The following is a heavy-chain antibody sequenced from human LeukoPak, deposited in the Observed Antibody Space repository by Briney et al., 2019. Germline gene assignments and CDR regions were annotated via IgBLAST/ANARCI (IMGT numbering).Heavy chain of an antibody. CDR2: ISSSSSNI. V-gene: IGHV3-48*03. D-gene: IGHD3-22*01. CDR1: GFTFSSYE. J-gene: IGHJ3*02. Sequence: GGSLRLSCAVSGFTFSSYEMNWVRQAPGKGLEWVSYISSSSSNIYYADCVKGRFTISRDNAKNSLYLQMNSLRAEDTAVYYCARDHHRRHYDSQARDTFDIWGPGTLVTVSS. CDR3: ARDHHRRHYDSQARDTFDI.